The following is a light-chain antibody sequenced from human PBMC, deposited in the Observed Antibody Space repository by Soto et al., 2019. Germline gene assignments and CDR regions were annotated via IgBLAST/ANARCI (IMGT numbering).Light chain of an antibody. CDR3: QQYNNWPLYY. V-gene: IGKV3-15*01. J-gene: IGKJ2*01. CDR2: AAS. Sequence: EIVMTQSPGTLSVSPGERATLSCRASQGVGTNLAWYQQRPGQAPRLLIYAASTRATGIPARFSGRGSGTEFTLTISSLQSEDFALYFCQQYNNWPLYYFGQGTKLEIK. CDR1: QGVGTN.